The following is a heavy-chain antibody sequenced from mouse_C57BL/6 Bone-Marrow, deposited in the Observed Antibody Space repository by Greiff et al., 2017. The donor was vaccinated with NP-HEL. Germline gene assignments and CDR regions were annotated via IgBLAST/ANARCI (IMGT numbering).Heavy chain of an antibody. J-gene: IGHJ1*03. D-gene: IGHD2-2*01. Sequence: QVQLKESGAELARPGASVKLSCKASGYTFTSYGISWVKQRTGQGLEWIGEIYPRSGNTYYNEKFKGKATLTADKSSSTAYMELRSLTSEDSAVYFCARWVGYYWYFDVWGTGTTVTVSS. CDR1: GYTFTSYG. CDR2: IYPRSGNT. V-gene: IGHV1-81*01. CDR3: ARWVGYYWYFDV.